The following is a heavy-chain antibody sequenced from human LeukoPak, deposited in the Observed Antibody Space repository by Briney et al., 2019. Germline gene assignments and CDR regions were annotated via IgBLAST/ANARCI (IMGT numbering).Heavy chain of an antibody. J-gene: IGHJ4*02. V-gene: IGHV3-74*01. D-gene: IGHD4-11*01. Sequence: PGGSLRLSCEASGFTFSQYWMHWVRQAPGKGLVWVSRIDPDGSSTNDADSVKGRFTISRDNAKNTLYLQLNSLRAEDTAVYYCAREDYSNYAPYFDYWGQGTLVTVSS. CDR3: AREDYSNYAPYFDY. CDR1: GFTFSQYW. CDR2: IDPDGSST.